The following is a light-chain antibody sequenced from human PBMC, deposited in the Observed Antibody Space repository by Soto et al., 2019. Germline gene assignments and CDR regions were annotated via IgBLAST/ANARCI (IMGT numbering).Light chain of an antibody. J-gene: IGLJ2*01. CDR1: SSDVGGDNY. V-gene: IGLV2-8*01. Sequence: QSALTQPPSASGSPGQSVTTSCTGRSSDVGGDNYVSWSQVHPPKAPQLMIFEVTERPSGVPDAFSASKSGNTASLTVSGLRAEDEADDYCRSFTSSSTLVVFGGGTKLTVL. CDR2: EVT. CDR3: RSFTSSSTLVV.